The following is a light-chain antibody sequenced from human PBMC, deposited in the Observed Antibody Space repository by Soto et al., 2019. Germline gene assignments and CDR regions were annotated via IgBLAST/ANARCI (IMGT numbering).Light chain of an antibody. CDR1: SSDVGSYNL. CDR2: EGS. V-gene: IGLV2-23*01. J-gene: IGLJ1*01. CDR3: CSYARSSTYFV. Sequence: QSALTQPASVSGSPGQSITISCTGTSSDVGSYNLVSWYQQHPGKAPKLMIYEGSKRPSGVSNRFSGSKSGNTASLTISGLQAEDEADYYCCSYARSSTYFVFGTG.